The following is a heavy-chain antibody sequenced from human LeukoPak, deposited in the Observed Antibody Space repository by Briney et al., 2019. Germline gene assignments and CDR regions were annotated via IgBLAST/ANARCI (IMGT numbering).Heavy chain of an antibody. CDR1: GFTFSSYA. J-gene: IGHJ4*02. V-gene: IGHV3-23*01. CDR3: AKDEGDFWSGSKNNRPIDD. D-gene: IGHD3-3*01. Sequence: GGSLRLSCAASGFTFSSYAISWVRQAPGKGLEWVSAISGSGGSTYYADSVKGRFTISRDNSKNTLYLQMNSLRAEDTAVYYCAKDEGDFWSGSKNNRPIDDWGQGTLVTVSS. CDR2: ISGSGGST.